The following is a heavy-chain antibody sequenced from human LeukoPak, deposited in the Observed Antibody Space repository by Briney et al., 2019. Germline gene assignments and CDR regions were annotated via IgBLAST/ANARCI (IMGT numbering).Heavy chain of an antibody. CDR2: IYHSGST. CDR3: ARDSRGSYTAPFDY. V-gene: IGHV4-38-2*02. Sequence: PSETLSLTCTVSGYSISSGYYWGWIRQPPGKGLEWIGSIYHSGSTYYNPSLKSRVTISVDTSKNQFSLKLSSVTAADTAVYYCARDSRGSYTAPFDYWGQGTLVTVSS. J-gene: IGHJ4*02. D-gene: IGHD1-26*01. CDR1: GYSISSGYY.